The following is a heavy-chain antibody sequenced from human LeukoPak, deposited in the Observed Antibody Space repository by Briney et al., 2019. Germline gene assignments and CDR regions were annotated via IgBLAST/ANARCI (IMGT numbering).Heavy chain of an antibody. CDR1: GYTFTSYG. V-gene: IGHV1-18*01. J-gene: IGHJ3*02. D-gene: IGHD3-10*01. Sequence: VASVKVSCKASGYTFTSYGISWVRQAPGQGLEWMGWISAYNGNTNYAQKLQGRVTMTTDTSTSTAYMELRSLRSDDTAVYYCARDGVWFGESFDAFDIWGQGTMVTVSS. CDR2: ISAYNGNT. CDR3: ARDGVWFGESFDAFDI.